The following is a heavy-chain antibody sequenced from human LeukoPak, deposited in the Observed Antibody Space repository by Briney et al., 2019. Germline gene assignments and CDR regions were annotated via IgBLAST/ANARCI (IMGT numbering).Heavy chain of an antibody. J-gene: IGHJ4*02. D-gene: IGHD3-22*01. CDR2: IRSKAYGGTT. V-gene: IGHV3-49*04. CDR3: TRGDYYDSSGYYFLFDY. Sequence: GGSLRLSCTASGFTFGDYAMSWVRQAPGKGLEWVGFIRSKAYGGTTEYAASVKGRFTISRDDSKSIAYLQMNSLKTEDTAVYYCTRGDYYDSSGYYFLFDYWGREPWSPSPQ. CDR1: GFTFGDYA.